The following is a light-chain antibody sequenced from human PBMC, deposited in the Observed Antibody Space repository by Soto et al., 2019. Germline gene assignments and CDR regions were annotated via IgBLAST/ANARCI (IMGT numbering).Light chain of an antibody. V-gene: IGLV3-1*01. CDR2: QDS. Sequence: SYELTQPPSVSVSPGQTASITCSGGKLGDKYACWYQQKPGQSPVLVIYQDSKRPSGIPERFSGSNSGNTATLTISGTQAMDEADYYCQACDSSTYYVFGTGTKLTVL. J-gene: IGLJ1*01. CDR3: QACDSSTYYV. CDR1: KLGDKY.